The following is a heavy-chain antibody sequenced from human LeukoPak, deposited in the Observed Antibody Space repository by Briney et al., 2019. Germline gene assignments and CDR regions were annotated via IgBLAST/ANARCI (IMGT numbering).Heavy chain of an antibody. CDR3: AVATIKDYFDY. Sequence: PGGSLRLYCAASGFTFSSYEMNWVRQAPGKGLEWVSYISSSGSTIYYADSVKGRFTISRDNAKNSLYLQMNSLRAEDTAVYYCAVATIKDYFDYWGQGTLVTVSS. V-gene: IGHV3-48*03. D-gene: IGHD5-24*01. J-gene: IGHJ4*02. CDR1: GFTFSSYE. CDR2: ISSSGSTI.